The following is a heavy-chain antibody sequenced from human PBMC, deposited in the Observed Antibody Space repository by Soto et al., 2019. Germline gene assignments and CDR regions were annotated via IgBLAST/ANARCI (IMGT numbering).Heavy chain of an antibody. V-gene: IGHV1-18*01. D-gene: IGHD3-3*01. CDR3: ARGKDFGVVIPSKTNWFDP. CDR2: ISAYNGYT. Sequence: QVPLVQSGAEVKKPGASVKVSCKASGYTFTNYGLSWVRQAPGQVLEWMGWISAYNGYTNHAQKLQGRVTMTTDTSTSKAYMELRSLRSDDTAVYYCARGKDFGVVIPSKTNWFDPWGQGTLVTVSS. J-gene: IGHJ5*02. CDR1: GYTFTNYG.